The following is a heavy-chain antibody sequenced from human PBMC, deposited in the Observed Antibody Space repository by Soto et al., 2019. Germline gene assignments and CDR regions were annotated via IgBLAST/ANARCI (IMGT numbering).Heavy chain of an antibody. Sequence: PGGSLRLSCAASGFTFSSYGMHWVRQAPGKGLEWVAVIWYDGSNKYYADSVKGRFTISRDNSKNTLYLQMNSLRAEDTAVYYCAREGIADYYERSGYRTDYYYGMDVWGQGTTVTVS. CDR1: GFTFSSYG. V-gene: IGHV3-33*01. CDR2: IWYDGSNK. CDR3: AREGIADYYERSGYRTDYYYGMDV. J-gene: IGHJ6*02. D-gene: IGHD3-22*01.